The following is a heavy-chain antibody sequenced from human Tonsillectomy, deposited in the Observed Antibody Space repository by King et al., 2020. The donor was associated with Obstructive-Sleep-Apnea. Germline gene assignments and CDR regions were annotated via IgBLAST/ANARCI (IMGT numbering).Heavy chain of an antibody. CDR2: FYYSGST. CDR1: GGSISSSGYY. J-gene: IGHJ4*02. Sequence: LQLQESGPGLVKPSETLSLTCTVSGGSISSSGYYWGWIRQPPGKGLEWIGSFYYSGSTYYNPSLKSRVTISVDTSENQFSLKLSSVTAADTAVYYCARVPLHYSSSFNWGQGTLVTVSS. V-gene: IGHV4-39*07. CDR3: ARVPLHYSSSFN. D-gene: IGHD6-13*01.